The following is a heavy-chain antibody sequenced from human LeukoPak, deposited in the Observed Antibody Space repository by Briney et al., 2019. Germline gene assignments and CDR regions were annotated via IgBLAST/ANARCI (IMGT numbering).Heavy chain of an antibody. CDR1: GFTFDDYA. Sequence: GGSLRLSCAASGFTFDDYAMHWVRQAPGKGLEWVSGISWNSGSIGYADSVKGRFTISRDNTENYLYLQMNSLRTEDTALYYCAKERALGELNDAFDLWGPGTLVTVSS. CDR3: AKERALGELNDAFDL. D-gene: IGHD3-10*01. J-gene: IGHJ3*01. V-gene: IGHV3-9*01. CDR2: ISWNSGSI.